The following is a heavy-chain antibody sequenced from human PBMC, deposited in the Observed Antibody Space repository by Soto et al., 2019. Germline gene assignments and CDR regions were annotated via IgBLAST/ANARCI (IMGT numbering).Heavy chain of an antibody. CDR2: ISYDGSNK. D-gene: IGHD3-22*01. Sequence: GGSLRLSCAASGFTFSSYGMHWVRQAPGKGLEWVAVISYDGSNKYYADSVKGRFTISRDNSKNTLYLQMNSLRAEDTAVYYCAKDINYYDSSGYCDYWGQGTLVTVSS. CDR3: AKDINYYDSSGYCDY. V-gene: IGHV3-30*18. CDR1: GFTFSSYG. J-gene: IGHJ4*02.